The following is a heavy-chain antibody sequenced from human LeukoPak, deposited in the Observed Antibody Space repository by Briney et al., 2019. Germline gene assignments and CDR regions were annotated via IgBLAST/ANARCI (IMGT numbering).Heavy chain of an antibody. V-gene: IGHV4-34*01. CDR1: GGSFSGYY. Sequence: SETLSLTCAVDGGSFSGYYWSWIRQPPGKGLEWIGEINHSGSTNYNPSLKSRVTISVDTSKNQFSLKLSSVTAADTAVYYCAREAPGSGSYYIRPYYFDYWGQGTLVTVSS. CDR3: AREAPGSGSYYIRPYYFDY. D-gene: IGHD3-10*01. J-gene: IGHJ4*02. CDR2: INHSGST.